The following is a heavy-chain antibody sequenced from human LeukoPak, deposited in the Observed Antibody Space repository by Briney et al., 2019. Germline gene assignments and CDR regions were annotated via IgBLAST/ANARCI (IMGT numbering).Heavy chain of an antibody. Sequence: PGGSLRLSCVASGFTFNTYNMNWVRQAPGKGLEWVSSITSGCDYIYYADSVKGRFTTSRDNTKKSLSLQLNSMRGEDTAVYYFARGHYDVLAASYKWSPDYWGQGTLVTVSS. D-gene: IGHD3-9*01. CDR2: ITSGCDYI. CDR3: ARGHYDVLAASYKWSPDY. J-gene: IGHJ4*02. CDR1: GFTFNTYN. V-gene: IGHV3-21*01.